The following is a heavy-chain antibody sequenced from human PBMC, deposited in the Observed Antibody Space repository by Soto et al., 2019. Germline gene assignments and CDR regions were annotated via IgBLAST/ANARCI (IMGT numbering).Heavy chain of an antibody. CDR2: IYWDDDK. V-gene: IGHV2-5*02. J-gene: IGHJ3*02. CDR3: AHTRWLQLRTAFDI. D-gene: IGHD5-12*01. CDR1: GFSLSTSGVG. Sequence: QITLKESGPPLVKPTQTLTLTCTFSGFSLSTSGVGVGWIRQPPGKALEWLALIYWDDDKRYSPSLKSRLTITKDTSKNQVVLTMTNMDPVDTATYYCAHTRWLQLRTAFDIWGQGTMVTVSS.